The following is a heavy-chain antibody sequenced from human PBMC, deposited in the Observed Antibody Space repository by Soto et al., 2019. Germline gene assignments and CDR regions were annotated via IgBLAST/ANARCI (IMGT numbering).Heavy chain of an antibody. CDR1: GGSFSGYY. V-gene: IGHV4-34*01. J-gene: IGHJ6*03. Sequence: PSETLSLTCAVYGGSFSGYYWSWIRQPPGKGLEWIGEINHSGSTNYNPSLKSRVTISVDTSKNQFSLKLSSVTAADTAVYYCARGLPAYTGYYYMDVWGKGTTVTVSS. CDR2: INHSGST. CDR3: ARGLPAYTGYYYMDV. D-gene: IGHD2-2*02.